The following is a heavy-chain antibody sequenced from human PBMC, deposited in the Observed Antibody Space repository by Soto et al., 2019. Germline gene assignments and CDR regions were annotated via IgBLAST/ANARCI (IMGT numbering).Heavy chain of an antibody. CDR1: GASISSTNW. J-gene: IGHJ4*02. V-gene: IGHV4-4*02. D-gene: IGHD2-15*01. CDR2: IYHSGAT. Sequence: QVQLQESGPGLVKPSGTLSLTCAVSGASISSTNWWSWVRQAPGEGPEWIGEIYHSGATNYNPSLKIRVIISMDTSKNQLSLRLDSVTAADTAVYFCARHIAVPTTRGFDYWGQGTLVTVSS. CDR3: ARHIAVPTTRGFDY.